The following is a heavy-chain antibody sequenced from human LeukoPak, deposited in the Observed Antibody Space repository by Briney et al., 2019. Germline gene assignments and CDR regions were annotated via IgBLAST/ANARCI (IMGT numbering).Heavy chain of an antibody. D-gene: IGHD6-19*01. CDR3: AKGGWTPYYYFDY. Sequence: LSCXASGFTFDDYAMHWVRQAPGKGLEWVSLISWDGGSTYYADSVKGRFTISRDNSKNSLYLQMNSLRAEDTALYYCAKGGWTPYYYFDYWGQGTLVTVSS. CDR1: GFTFDDYA. V-gene: IGHV3-43D*04. J-gene: IGHJ4*02. CDR2: ISWDGGST.